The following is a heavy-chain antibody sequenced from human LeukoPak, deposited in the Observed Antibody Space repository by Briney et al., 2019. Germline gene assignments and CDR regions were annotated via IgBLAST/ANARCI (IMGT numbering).Heavy chain of an antibody. CDR1: GFTFSSYS. Sequence: AGGSLRLSCAAPGFTFSSYSMNWVRQAPGKGLEWVSSISSSSSYIYYADSVKGRFTISRDNAKNSLYLQMNSLRAEDTAVYYCARDRLQPTQGEYYYYGMDVWGQGTTVTVSS. CDR3: ARDRLQPTQGEYYYYGMDV. J-gene: IGHJ6*02. CDR2: ISSSSSYI. D-gene: IGHD4-11*01. V-gene: IGHV3-21*01.